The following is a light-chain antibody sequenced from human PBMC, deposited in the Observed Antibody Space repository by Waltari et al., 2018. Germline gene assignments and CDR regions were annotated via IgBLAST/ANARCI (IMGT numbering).Light chain of an antibody. CDR3: SLYYGDARWV. CDR2: DPD. J-gene: IGLJ3*02. Sequence: VLTQEPSLTVSPGGTVTLPCDSTTGAVTTNNYPNWFQQQPGQSPRTLIYDPDKKHSWTPARFSGSLLGGKAALTLSNVQPEDEADYYCSLYYGDARWVFGGGTKLTVL. V-gene: IGLV7-43*01. CDR1: TGAVTTNNY.